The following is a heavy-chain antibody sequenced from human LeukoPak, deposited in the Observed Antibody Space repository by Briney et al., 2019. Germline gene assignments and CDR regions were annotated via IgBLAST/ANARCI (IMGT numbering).Heavy chain of an antibody. Sequence: SVKVSCKASGGTFSSYAISWVRQAPGQGLEWMGGIIPIFGTANYAQKFQGRVTVTADESTSTAYMELSSLRSEDTAVYYCARDRYDSSGYYSWSFDYWGQGTLVTVSS. CDR1: GGTFSSYA. J-gene: IGHJ4*02. D-gene: IGHD3-22*01. V-gene: IGHV1-69*13. CDR2: IIPIFGTA. CDR3: ARDRYDSSGYYSWSFDY.